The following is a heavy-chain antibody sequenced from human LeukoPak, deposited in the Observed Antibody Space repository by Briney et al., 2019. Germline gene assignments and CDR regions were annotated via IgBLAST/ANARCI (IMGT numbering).Heavy chain of an antibody. Sequence: PSETLSLTCAVYGGSLNNYVWTWIRQPPGKGLEWIGYIYYSGSTNYNPSLKSRVTISVDTSKDQFSLKLSSVTAADTAVYYCARLSSGSSSWYDIDYWGQGTLVTVSS. V-gene: IGHV4-59*08. J-gene: IGHJ4*02. CDR3: ARLSSGSSSWYDIDY. CDR2: IYYSGST. CDR1: GGSLNNYV. D-gene: IGHD6-13*01.